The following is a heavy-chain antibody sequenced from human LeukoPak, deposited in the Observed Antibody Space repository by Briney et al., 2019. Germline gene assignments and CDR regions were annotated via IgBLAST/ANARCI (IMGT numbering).Heavy chain of an antibody. J-gene: IGHJ4*02. CDR3: VRDLRWSFDY. Sequence: LSLTCTVSGVSISSSNSYWGWIRQPPGKGLEWISYIDGSHSTIYYADSVKGRFTISRDNAKNSLYLQMNSLRAEDTAVYYCVRDLRWSFDYWGQGTLVTVSS. CDR1: GVSISSSN. CDR2: IDGSHSTI. D-gene: IGHD4-23*01. V-gene: IGHV3-11*04.